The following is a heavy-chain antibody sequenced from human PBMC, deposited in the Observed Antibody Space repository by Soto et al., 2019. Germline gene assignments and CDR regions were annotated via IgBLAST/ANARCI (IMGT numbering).Heavy chain of an antibody. D-gene: IGHD3-22*01. CDR2: IIAYNGNT. J-gene: IGHJ4*02. CDR1: GYTFTSYG. V-gene: IGHV1-18*01. CDR3: ARSLSGYITHFAY. Sequence: QVQLVQSGAEVKKPGASVKVSCKASGYTFTSYGISWVRQAPGQGLEWMGWIIAYNGNTNYAQKLRGRVTMTTDTSTSTAYIELRSLRSADTAVYYCARSLSGYITHFAYWGQGTRVTVSS.